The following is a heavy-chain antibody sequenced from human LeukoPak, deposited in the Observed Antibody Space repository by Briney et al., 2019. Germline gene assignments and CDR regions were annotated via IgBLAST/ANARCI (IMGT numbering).Heavy chain of an antibody. V-gene: IGHV3-21*04. D-gene: IGHD3-10*01. CDR3: ARGPYGPFDY. CDR2: ISTTSTYK. J-gene: IGHJ4*02. CDR1: GFTFSAYS. Sequence: GGSLRLSCAASGFTFSAYSMIWVRQAPGKGLEWVSSISTTSTYKFYADSVKGRFTISRDNSKNTLYLQMNSLRAEDTAVYYCARGPYGPFDYWGQGTLVTVSS.